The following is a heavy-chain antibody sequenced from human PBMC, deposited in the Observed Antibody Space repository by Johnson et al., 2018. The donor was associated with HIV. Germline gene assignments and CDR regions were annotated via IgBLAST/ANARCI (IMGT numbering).Heavy chain of an antibody. J-gene: IGHJ3*02. CDR3: ARGGVVHDAFDM. V-gene: IGHV3-30*03. CDR1: GFTFSSYD. D-gene: IGHD2-2*01. CDR2: ISYDGKNK. Sequence: QVQLVESGGGLVQPGGSLRLSCAVSGFTFSSYDMHWVRQAPGKGLEWVAVISYDGKNKDYADPVKGRFTLSRDNSKNTLYLQLSSLRTEDTAVFYCARGGVVHDAFDMWGQGTMVTVSS.